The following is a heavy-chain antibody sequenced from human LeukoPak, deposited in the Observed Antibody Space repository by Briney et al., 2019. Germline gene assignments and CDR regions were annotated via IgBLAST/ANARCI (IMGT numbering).Heavy chain of an antibody. D-gene: IGHD1-26*01. CDR3: ARDRRWELLHAFDI. CDR2: IYSGGST. Sequence: PGGSLRLSCAASGFTVSSNYMSWVRQAPGKGLEWVSVIYSGGSTYYADSVKGRFTISRDNSKNTLYLQMNSLRAEDTAVYYCARDRRWELLHAFDIWGQGTMVTVSS. CDR1: GFTVSSNY. V-gene: IGHV3-53*01. J-gene: IGHJ3*02.